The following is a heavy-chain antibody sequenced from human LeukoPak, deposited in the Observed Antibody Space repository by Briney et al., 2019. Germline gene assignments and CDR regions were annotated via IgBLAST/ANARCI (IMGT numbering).Heavy chain of an antibody. J-gene: IGHJ3*02. CDR2: IHYSGST. D-gene: IGHD3-22*01. Sequence: SETLSLTCTVSGGSISSYYWSWIRRPPGKGLEWIGYIHYSGSTNYNPSFKSRVTISVDRSKNQFSLKLSSVTAADTALYYCARGYDTSDYPGFAMWGQGTMVTVSS. V-gene: IGHV4-59*01. CDR1: GGSISSYY. CDR3: ARGYDTSDYPGFAM.